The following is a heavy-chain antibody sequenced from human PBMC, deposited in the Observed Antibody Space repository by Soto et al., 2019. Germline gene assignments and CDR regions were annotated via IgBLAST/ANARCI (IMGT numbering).Heavy chain of an antibody. J-gene: IGHJ4*02. D-gene: IGHD5-12*01. V-gene: IGHV1-2*02. Sequence: ASVKVSCKASGYSFTAYYIHWLRQAPGQGLEWIGWVNPTSGDTNFSQNFQGRVTMTSDTSISTAYMELNSLRSDDTAVYFCARLAYVDRFDHWGQGTLVTVYS. CDR1: GYSFTAYY. CDR3: ARLAYVDRFDH. CDR2: VNPTSGDT.